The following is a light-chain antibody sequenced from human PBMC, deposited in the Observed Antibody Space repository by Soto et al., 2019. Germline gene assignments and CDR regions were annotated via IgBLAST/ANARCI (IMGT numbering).Light chain of an antibody. J-gene: IGLJ1*01. Sequence: SYELTQPPSVSVAPGKTARITCGGKNIGSKSVHWYQQKPGQAPVLVIYYDSDRPSRIPERFSGSNSGNTATLTISRVEAGDEAVYYCQVRDSSSDHYVFGTGTKVTVL. V-gene: IGLV3-21*04. CDR2: YDS. CDR1: NIGSKS. CDR3: QVRDSSSDHYV.